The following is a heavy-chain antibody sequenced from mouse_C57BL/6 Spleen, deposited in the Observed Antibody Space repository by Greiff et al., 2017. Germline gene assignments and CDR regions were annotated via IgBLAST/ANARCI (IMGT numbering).Heavy chain of an antibody. V-gene: IGHV1-9*01. Sequence: QVQLQQSGAELMKPGASVKLSCTATGYTFTGYWIEWVKQRPGHGLEWIGEILPGSGITNYNEKFKGKATFTADTSSNTAYLQLSSLTTEDSAIYYCARKHHYYGGGVDYWGQGTTLTVSS. CDR3: ARKHHYYGGGVDY. J-gene: IGHJ2*01. CDR2: ILPGSGIT. CDR1: GYTFTGYW. D-gene: IGHD1-2*01.